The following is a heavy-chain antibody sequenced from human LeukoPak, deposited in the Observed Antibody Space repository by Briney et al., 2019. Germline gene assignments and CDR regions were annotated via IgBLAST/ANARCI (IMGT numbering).Heavy chain of an antibody. CDR1: GFTVSSNY. D-gene: IGHD3-22*01. CDR3: ARDKPDYDSSGYFDY. CDR2: ISSSSGYI. J-gene: IGHJ4*02. V-gene: IGHV3-21*01. Sequence: GGSLRLSCAASGFTVSSNYMSWVRQAPGKGLEWVSSISSSSGYIYYADSVKGRFTISRDNAKNSLYLQMNSLRAEDTAVYYCARDKPDYDSSGYFDYWGQGTLVTVSS.